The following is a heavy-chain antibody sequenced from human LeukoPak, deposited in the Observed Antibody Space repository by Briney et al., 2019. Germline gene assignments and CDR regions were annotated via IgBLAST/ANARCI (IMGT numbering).Heavy chain of an antibody. CDR1: GGSISSSSYY. Sequence: SETLSLTCTVSGGSISSSSYYWGWIRQPPGKGLEWIGSIYYSGGTYYNPSLKSRVTISVDTSKNQFSLKLSSVTAADTAVYYCARHDLPYDYFDYWGQGTLVTVSS. J-gene: IGHJ4*02. V-gene: IGHV4-39*01. CDR2: IYYSGGT. CDR3: ARHDLPYDYFDY. D-gene: IGHD3-3*01.